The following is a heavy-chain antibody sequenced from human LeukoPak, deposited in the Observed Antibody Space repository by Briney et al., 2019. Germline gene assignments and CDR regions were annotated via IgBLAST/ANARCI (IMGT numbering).Heavy chain of an antibody. D-gene: IGHD6-13*01. J-gene: IGHJ3*02. V-gene: IGHV4-59*01. CDR3: ARDERGGSSSDI. CDR2: IYYSGTT. CDR1: GGSISSYF. Sequence: SETLSLTCTVSGGSISSYFWSWIRQPPGKGLEWIGYIYYSGTTNYNPSLKSRVTISVDTSKSQFSLKLSSVTAADTAVYYCARDERGGSSSDIRGQGTMVTVSS.